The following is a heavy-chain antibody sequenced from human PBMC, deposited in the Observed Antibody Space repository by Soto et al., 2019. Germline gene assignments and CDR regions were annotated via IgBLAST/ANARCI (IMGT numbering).Heavy chain of an antibody. J-gene: IGHJ4*02. CDR1: GGSISSGGYF. V-gene: IGHV4-30-4*08. Sequence: TLSLTCTVSGGSISSGGYFWSWVRQPPGKGLEWIGYIYYSGNIYYNPSLKSRVTISVDTSKNQFSLKLSSVTAADTAVYYCARDSSGYYYQDYWGQGTLVTVSS. CDR2: IYYSGNI. D-gene: IGHD3-22*01. CDR3: ARDSSGYYYQDY.